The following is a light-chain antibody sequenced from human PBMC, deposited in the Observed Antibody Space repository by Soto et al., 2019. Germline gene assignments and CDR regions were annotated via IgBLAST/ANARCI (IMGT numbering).Light chain of an antibody. CDR1: QSINRY. V-gene: IGKV1-39*01. CDR3: QQSYSTLT. J-gene: IGKJ5*01. CDR2: AAS. Sequence: DIQMTQSPTSLSASVGDRVTITCRASQSINRYLNWYQQKPGTAPKLLIYAASNLQSGVPSRFSGAGSGTDFTLTISSLKSEESATYYCQQSYSTLTFGQGTRLEI.